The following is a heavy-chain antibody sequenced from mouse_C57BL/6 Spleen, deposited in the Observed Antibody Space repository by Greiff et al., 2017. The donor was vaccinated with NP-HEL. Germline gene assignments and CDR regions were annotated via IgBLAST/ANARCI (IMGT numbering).Heavy chain of an antibody. D-gene: IGHD1-1*01. V-gene: IGHV1-72*01. Sequence: QVHVKQPGAELVKPGASVKLSCKASGYTFTSYWMHWVKQRPGRGLEWIGRIDPNSGGTKYNEKFKSKATLTVDKPSSTAYMQLSSLTSEDSAVYYCARSSLDYYGSLFDYWGQGTTLTVSS. J-gene: IGHJ2*01. CDR2: IDPNSGGT. CDR1: GYTFTSYW. CDR3: ARSSLDYYGSLFDY.